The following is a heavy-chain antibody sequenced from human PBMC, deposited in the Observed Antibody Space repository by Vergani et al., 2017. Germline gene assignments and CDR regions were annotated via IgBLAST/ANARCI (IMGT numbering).Heavy chain of an antibody. CDR3: ARGGSGAVYYGMDV. J-gene: IGHJ6*02. D-gene: IGHD3-10*01. CDR1: GYTFTSYA. CDR2: INAGNGNT. Sequence: QVQLVQSGAEVKKPGASVKVSCKASGYTFTSYAMHWVRQAPGQRLEGMGWINAGNGNTKYSQKFQGRVTITRDTSASTAYMELSSLRSEDTAVYYCARGGSGAVYYGMDVWGQGTTVTVSS. V-gene: IGHV1-3*01.